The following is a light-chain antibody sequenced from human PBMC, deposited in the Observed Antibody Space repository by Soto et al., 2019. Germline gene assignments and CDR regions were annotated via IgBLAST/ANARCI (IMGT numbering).Light chain of an antibody. Sequence: IVLTQSPATLSLSPGERATLSCRASQSVSSYLAWYQQKPGQAPRLLIYDASNRATGIPARFSGSGSGTDFTLTISSLEPEDFAVYYCQHRYNWLITFGQGTRLEIK. CDR3: QHRYNWLIT. CDR1: QSVSSY. V-gene: IGKV3-11*01. J-gene: IGKJ5*01. CDR2: DAS.